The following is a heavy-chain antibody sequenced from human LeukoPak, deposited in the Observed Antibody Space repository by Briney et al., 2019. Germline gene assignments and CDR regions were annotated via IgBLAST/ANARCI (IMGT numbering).Heavy chain of an antibody. D-gene: IGHD1-1*01. J-gene: IGHJ6*04. CDR1: GGTFSTYT. CDR2: IIPIFGTA. CDR3: ARDAGTTFYYGMDV. V-gene: IGHV1-69*06. Sequence: ASVKVSCKASGGTFSTYTINWVRQVPGQGLAWMGGIIPIFGTANYAQKFQGRVTITADKSTSTVYMELSSLRSEDTAVYYCARDAGTTFYYGMDVWGKGTTVTVSS.